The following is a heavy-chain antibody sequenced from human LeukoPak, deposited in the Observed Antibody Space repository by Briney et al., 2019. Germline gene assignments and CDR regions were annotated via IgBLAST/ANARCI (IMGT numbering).Heavy chain of an antibody. J-gene: IGHJ3*02. CDR2: ISAYNGNT. D-gene: IGHD2-2*01. CDR3: ARGRRYCSSPTCPPAGNAFDT. V-gene: IGHV1-18*01. CDR1: GYTFTSYG. Sequence: ASVKVSCKASGYTFTSYGISWVRQAPGQGLEWMGWISAYNGNTNYAQKLQGRVTMTTDTSTSTAYMELRSLRSDDTAVYYCARGRRYCSSPTCPPAGNAFDTWAQGPWSPSLQ.